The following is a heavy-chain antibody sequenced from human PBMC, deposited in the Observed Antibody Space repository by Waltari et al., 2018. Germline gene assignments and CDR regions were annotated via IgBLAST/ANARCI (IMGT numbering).Heavy chain of an antibody. V-gene: IGHV1-18*01. D-gene: IGHD5-18*01. Sequence: QVHLVQSGPAVKRPGASVKVSCKASGYTFNHYGISWVRQAPGQVLEWMGWISTYNGSANYAQRIEYRVTRTVDSPTSTAYMELRNLRSDDTGIYYCARAGYGVPTYTYYGMDVWGQGTTVTVSS. CDR1: GYTFNHYG. J-gene: IGHJ6*02. CDR3: ARAGYGVPTYTYYGMDV. CDR2: ISTYNGSA.